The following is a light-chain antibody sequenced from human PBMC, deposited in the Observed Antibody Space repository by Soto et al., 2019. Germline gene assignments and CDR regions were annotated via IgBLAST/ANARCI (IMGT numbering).Light chain of an antibody. J-gene: IGLJ3*02. V-gene: IGLV1-40*01. CDR1: SSNIGAGYD. Sequence: QSVLTQPPSVSGAPGQRVTISCTGSSSNIGAGYDVHWYQQLPGTAPKLLIYSNSNRPSGVPDRFSGSKSGTSASLAITGLQAEDEADYLCQSYDSSLSGWVFGGGTKLTVL. CDR2: SNS. CDR3: QSYDSSLSGWV.